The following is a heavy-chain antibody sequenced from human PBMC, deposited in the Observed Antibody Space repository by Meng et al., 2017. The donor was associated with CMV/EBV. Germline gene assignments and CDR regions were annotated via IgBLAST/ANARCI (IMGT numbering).Heavy chain of an antibody. CDR3: AKLPAPMDV. V-gene: IGHV4-34*01. J-gene: IGHJ6*02. CDR1: GGSFSGYY. CDR2: ISHSGST. Sequence: GSLRLSCAVYGGSFSGYYWSWIRQPPGKGLEWIGEISHSGSTNYNPSLKSRVTISVDTSKNQFSLKLSSVTAADTAVYYCAKLPAPMDVWGQGTTVTVSS.